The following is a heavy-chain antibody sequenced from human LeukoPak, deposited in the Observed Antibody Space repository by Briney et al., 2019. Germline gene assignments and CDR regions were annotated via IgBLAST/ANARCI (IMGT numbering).Heavy chain of an antibody. J-gene: IGHJ6*03. V-gene: IGHV3-11*01. CDR3: ARCTPAAGYSSSYGFVWDYYYYMDV. CDR1: GFTLSDYY. Sequence: GVSVSLSCGACGFTLSDYYVSWLREARGRAVEWVTYISSWGSTIYYGVCVKGRHTISRDNAKTSLYLQMTSPTAEDTAVYYCARCTPAAGYSSSYGFVWDYYYYMDVWGKGTTVTVSS. CDR2: ISSWGSTI. D-gene: IGHD6-6*01.